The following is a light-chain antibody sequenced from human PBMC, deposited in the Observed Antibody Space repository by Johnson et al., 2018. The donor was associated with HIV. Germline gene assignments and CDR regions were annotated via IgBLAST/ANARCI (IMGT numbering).Light chain of an antibody. CDR2: ANN. CDR1: SSNIGNNY. CDR3: GTWDTSLRSGF. V-gene: IGLV1-51*01. J-gene: IGLJ1*01. Sequence: QSVLTQPPSVSAAPGQKVTISCSGSSSNIGNNYVSWYQQLPGTAPQLLIYANNKRPSGTPDRSSGSKSGTSATLGTTGLQTGDVADYSCGTWDTSLRSGFVGTGTNVTVL.